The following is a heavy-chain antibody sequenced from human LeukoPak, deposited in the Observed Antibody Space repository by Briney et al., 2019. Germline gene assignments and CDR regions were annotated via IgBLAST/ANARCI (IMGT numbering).Heavy chain of an antibody. CDR3: ARDLPYGISDYPPGI. V-gene: IGHV3-43*02. CDR2: ISGDGGST. CDR1: GFTFDDHD. D-gene: IGHD3-22*01. Sequence: GGSLRLSCAAAGFTFDDHDIHCVRQAPGKGLEWVSLISGDGGSTYYADSVKGRFTISRDNSNNTLYLQLNCLRAEDTAVYYCARDLPYGISDYPPGIWGQGTLVTVSS. J-gene: IGHJ4*02.